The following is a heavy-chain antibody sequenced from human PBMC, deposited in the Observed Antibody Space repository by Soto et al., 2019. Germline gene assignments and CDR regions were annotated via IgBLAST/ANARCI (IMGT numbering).Heavy chain of an antibody. CDR1: GFTFSSYA. J-gene: IGHJ6*02. CDR3: AKDGKRSGWRSDYGMDV. D-gene: IGHD6-19*01. Sequence: AGGSLRLSCAASGFTFSSYAMSWVRQAPGKGLEWVSAISGSGGSTYYADSVKGRFTISRDNSKNTLYLQMNSLRAEDTAVYYCAKDGKRSGWRSDYGMDVWGQGTTVTVSS. V-gene: IGHV3-23*01. CDR2: ISGSGGST.